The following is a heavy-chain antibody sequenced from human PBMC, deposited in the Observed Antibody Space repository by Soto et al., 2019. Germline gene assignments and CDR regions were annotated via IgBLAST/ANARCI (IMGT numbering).Heavy chain of an antibody. V-gene: IGHV5-10-1*01. J-gene: IGHJ6*02. CDR3: ARHVKTGIVVVPAAIGGMDV. D-gene: IGHD2-2*02. CDR2: IDPSDSYT. Sequence: PGESLKISCKGSGYSFTSYWISWVRQMPVKGLEWMGRIDPSDSYTNYSPSFQGHVTISADKSISTAYLQWSSLKASDTAMYYCARHVKTGIVVVPAAIGGMDVWGQGTTVTVSS. CDR1: GYSFTSYW.